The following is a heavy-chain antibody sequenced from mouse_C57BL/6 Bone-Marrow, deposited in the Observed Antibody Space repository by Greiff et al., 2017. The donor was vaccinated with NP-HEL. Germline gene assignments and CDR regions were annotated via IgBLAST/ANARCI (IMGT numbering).Heavy chain of an antibody. J-gene: IGHJ4*01. D-gene: IGHD1-1*01. Sequence: VQLQQSGAELVRPGSSVKLSCKASGYTFTSYWMDWVKQRPGQGLEWIGNIYPSDSETHYNQKFKDKATLTVDKSSSTAYMQLSSLTSEDSAVYYCARAPYYGSSSYAMDYWGQGTSVTVSS. CDR3: ARAPYYGSSSYAMDY. V-gene: IGHV1-61*01. CDR1: GYTFTSYW. CDR2: IYPSDSET.